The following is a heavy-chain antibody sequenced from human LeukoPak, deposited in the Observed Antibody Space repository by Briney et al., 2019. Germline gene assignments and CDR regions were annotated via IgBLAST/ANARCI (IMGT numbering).Heavy chain of an antibody. J-gene: IGHJ4*02. CDR3: ARGRRAAPVFDY. CDR2: INHSGST. CDR1: GGSFSGYY. V-gene: IGHV4-34*01. D-gene: IGHD2-15*01. Sequence: SETLSLTCAVYGGSFSGYYWSWIRQPPGKGLEWIGEINHSGSTNYNPSLKSRVTISVDTSKNQFSLKLSSVTAADTAVYYCARGRRAAPVFDYWGQGTLVTVS.